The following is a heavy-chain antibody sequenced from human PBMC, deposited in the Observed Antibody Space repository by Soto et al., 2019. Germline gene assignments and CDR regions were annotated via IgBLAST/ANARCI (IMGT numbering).Heavy chain of an antibody. CDR1: GFTFSSYS. J-gene: IGHJ4*02. V-gene: IGHV3-64*02. CDR2: ISSNGEST. CDR3: ARVGGAGFYDY. D-gene: IGHD3-3*01. Sequence: EVQLVESGEGLVQPGGSLRLSCAASGFTFSSYSMHWVRQAPGKGLEYVSAISSNGESTYYADSVKGRFTISRDNSKNTLYLQMASLRPEDMAVYYCARVGGAGFYDYWGQGNLVTVSS.